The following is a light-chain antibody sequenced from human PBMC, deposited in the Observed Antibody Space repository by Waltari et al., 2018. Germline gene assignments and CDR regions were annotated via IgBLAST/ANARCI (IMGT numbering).Light chain of an antibody. V-gene: IGKV4-1*01. Sequence: SLLYSPNNMNYLAFYQQKSGPPPKMLVYYACTRESGVPDRFSGSGSGTDFTLTISSLQAEHVAVYYCQQYYSNPQTFGQGTKVEIK. J-gene: IGKJ1*01. CDR3: QQYYSNPQT. CDR2: YAC. CDR1: SLLYSPNNMNY.